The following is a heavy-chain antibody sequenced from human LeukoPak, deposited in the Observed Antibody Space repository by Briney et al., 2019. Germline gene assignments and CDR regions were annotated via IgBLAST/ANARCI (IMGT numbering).Heavy chain of an antibody. V-gene: IGHV3-7*01. CDR1: GFTVSSNY. Sequence: GGSLRLSCAASGFTVSSNYMSWVRQAPGKGLEWVANIKQDGSEKYYVDSVKGRFTISRDNAKNSLYLQMNSLRAEDTAVYYCARSGDDYVWGSYRWIDYWGQGTLVTVSS. CDR3: ARSGDDYVWGSYRWIDY. D-gene: IGHD3-16*02. CDR2: IKQDGSEK. J-gene: IGHJ4*02.